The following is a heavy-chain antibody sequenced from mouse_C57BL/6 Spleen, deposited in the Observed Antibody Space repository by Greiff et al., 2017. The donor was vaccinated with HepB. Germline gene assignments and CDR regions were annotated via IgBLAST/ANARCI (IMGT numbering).Heavy chain of an antibody. V-gene: IGHV1-42*01. Sequence: EVQLQQSGPELVKPGASVKISCKASGYSFTGYYMNWVKQSPEKSLEWIGEINPSTGGTTYNQKFKAKATLTVDKSSSTAYMQLKSLTSEDSAVYDCARRGGYYWGQGTTLTVSS. CDR3: ARRGGYY. CDR2: INPSTGGT. CDR1: GYSFTGYY. J-gene: IGHJ2*01. D-gene: IGHD1-1*02.